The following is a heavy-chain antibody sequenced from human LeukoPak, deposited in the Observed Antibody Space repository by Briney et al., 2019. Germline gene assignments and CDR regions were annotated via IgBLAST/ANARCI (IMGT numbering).Heavy chain of an antibody. V-gene: IGHV4-30-2*01. Sequence: PSETLSLTCAVSGGSISSGDYPWSWIRQPPGKGLEWIGHIFHTGHTSYNPSLKSRVTISVDMSKNQLSLKLSSVTAADTAVYYCARGFYGSGSQFDYWGQGTLVTVSS. D-gene: IGHD3-10*01. CDR3: ARGFYGSGSQFDY. CDR1: GGSISSGDYP. J-gene: IGHJ4*02. CDR2: IFHTGHT.